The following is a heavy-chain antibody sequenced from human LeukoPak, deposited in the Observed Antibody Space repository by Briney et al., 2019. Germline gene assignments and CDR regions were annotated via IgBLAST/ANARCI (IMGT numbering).Heavy chain of an antibody. CDR3: ARDGP. Sequence: GGSLRLSCAASGFTFTSHWMSWVRQAPGKGLEWEANINQDGSEKYYVDSVKGRFTISRDNAKNSLYLQMNSLRAEDTAVYYCARDGPWGQGTLVTVSS. CDR2: INQDGSEK. CDR1: GFTFTSHW. V-gene: IGHV3-7*01. J-gene: IGHJ5*02.